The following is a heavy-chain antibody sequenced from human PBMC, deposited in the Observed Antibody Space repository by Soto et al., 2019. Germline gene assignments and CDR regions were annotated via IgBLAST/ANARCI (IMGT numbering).Heavy chain of an antibody. CDR2: IYSSGST. J-gene: IGHJ5*02. CDR3: ARSVDP. Sequence: SETLSLTCTVSSGSISYYYWSWIRQAPGKGLEWIGYIYSSGSTYYNPSLKSRVTISVDTSKNQFSLKLSSVTAADTAVYYCARSVDPWGQGTLVTVSS. CDR1: SGSISYYY. V-gene: IGHV4-59*06.